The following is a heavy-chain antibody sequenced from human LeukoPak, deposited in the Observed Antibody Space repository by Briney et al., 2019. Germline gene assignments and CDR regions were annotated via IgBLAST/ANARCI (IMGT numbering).Heavy chain of an antibody. J-gene: IGHJ4*02. V-gene: IGHV3-21*01. CDR1: GFTFSSYS. Sequence: GGSLRLSCAASGFTFSSYSMNWVRQAPGKGLEWVSSISSSSSYIYYADSVKGRFTISRGNAKNSLYLQMNSLRAEDTAVYYCASAKGATRGYWGQGTLVIVSS. CDR3: ASAKGATRGY. D-gene: IGHD1-26*01. CDR2: ISSSSSYI.